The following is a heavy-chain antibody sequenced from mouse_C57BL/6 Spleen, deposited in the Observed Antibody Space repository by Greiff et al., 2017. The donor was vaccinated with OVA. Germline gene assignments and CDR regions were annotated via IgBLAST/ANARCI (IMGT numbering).Heavy chain of an antibody. Sequence: EVQLVESGGGLVQSGRSLRLSCATSGFTFSDFYMEWVRQAPGKGLEWIAASRNKANDYTTEYSASMKGRFIVSRDTSQSILYLQMNALRAEDTAIYYCARDEGTVVMDYWGQGTSVTVSS. CDR2: SRNKANDYTT. CDR3: ARDEGTVVMDY. V-gene: IGHV7-1*01. J-gene: IGHJ4*01. CDR1: GFTFSDFY. D-gene: IGHD1-1*01.